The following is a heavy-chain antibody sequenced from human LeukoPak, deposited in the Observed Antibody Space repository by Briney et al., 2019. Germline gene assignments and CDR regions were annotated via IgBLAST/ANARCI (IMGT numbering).Heavy chain of an antibody. D-gene: IGHD4-23*01. CDR2: ISSSSSYI. Sequence: GGSLRLSCAASGFTFSSYSMNWVRQAPGKGLEWVSSISSSSSYIYYADSVKGRFTIPRDNAKNSLYLQMNSLRAEDTAVYYCARQRTTVVMSGYYYYYGMDVWGRGTTVTVSS. V-gene: IGHV3-21*01. CDR1: GFTFSSYS. J-gene: IGHJ6*02. CDR3: ARQRTTVVMSGYYYYYGMDV.